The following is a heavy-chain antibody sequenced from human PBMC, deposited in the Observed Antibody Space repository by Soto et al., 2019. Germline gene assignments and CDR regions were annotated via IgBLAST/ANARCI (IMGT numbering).Heavy chain of an antibody. Sequence: QVTLKESGPVLVKPTETLTLRCTVSGLSITDSEMGVSWIRQPPGQPLEWLAHIDSSGEKSYRTFLKSRLAIAKATSKNQIVLTMTNIDPADTATYYCARRHLAVAVIPWFDPWGQGIPVTVSS. D-gene: IGHD6-19*01. J-gene: IGHJ5*01. CDR1: GLSITDSEMG. CDR3: ARRHLAVAVIPWFDP. V-gene: IGHV2-26*01. CDR2: IDSSGEK.